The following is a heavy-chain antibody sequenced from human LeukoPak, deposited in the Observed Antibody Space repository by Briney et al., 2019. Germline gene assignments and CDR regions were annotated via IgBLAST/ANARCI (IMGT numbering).Heavy chain of an antibody. J-gene: IGHJ6*03. V-gene: IGHV3-7*01. D-gene: IGHD5-18*01. CDR3: ARGGGRWIQKKRYYYMDV. CDR2: IKQDGSEK. Sequence: GSLRLSCAASGFTFSSYWMSWVRQAPGKGLEWVANIKQDGSEKYYVDSVKGRFTISRDNAKNSLYLQMNSLRAEDTAVYYCARGGGRWIQKKRYYYMDVWGKGTTVTVSS. CDR1: GFTFSSYW.